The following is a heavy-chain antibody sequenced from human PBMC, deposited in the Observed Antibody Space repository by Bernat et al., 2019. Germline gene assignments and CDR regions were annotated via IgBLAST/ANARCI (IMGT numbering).Heavy chain of an antibody. Sequence: EVQLVESGGGLVKPGGSLRLSCAASGFTFSNAWMSWVRQAPGKGLEWVGRIKSKNDGGTTTYAAPLKGNFTISRCDSKNTLYLQMNSLKTENTAVYYCTTDLADYIWGSYRYLGWFDPWGQGTLVTVSS. CDR3: TTDLADYIWGSYRYLGWFDP. CDR2: IKSKNDGGTT. CDR1: GFTFSNAW. D-gene: IGHD3-16*02. J-gene: IGHJ5*02. V-gene: IGHV3-15*01.